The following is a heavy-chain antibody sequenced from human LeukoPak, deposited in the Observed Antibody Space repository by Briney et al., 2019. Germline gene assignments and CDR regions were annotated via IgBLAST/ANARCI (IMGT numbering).Heavy chain of an antibody. CDR2: ISYDGSNK. Sequence: PGGSLRLSCAASGFTFSSYAMHWVRQAPGKGLEWVAVISYDGSNKYYADSVKGRFTISRDNSKNTLYLQMNSLRAEDTAVYYCARAEVRGDAFDIWGQGTMVTVSS. J-gene: IGHJ3*02. D-gene: IGHD3-10*01. V-gene: IGHV3-30-3*01. CDR3: ARAEVRGDAFDI. CDR1: GFTFSSYA.